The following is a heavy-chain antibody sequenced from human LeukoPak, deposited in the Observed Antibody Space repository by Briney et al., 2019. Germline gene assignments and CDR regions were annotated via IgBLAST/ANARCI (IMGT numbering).Heavy chain of an antibody. CDR1: GLTFSSHW. Sequence: PGGSLRLSCAASGLTFSSHWMHWVRQAPGKGLEWVAVIWYDGSNKYYADSVKGRFTISRDNSKNTLYLQMSSLRAEDTAVYYCARDSSAFDIWGQGTMVTVSS. V-gene: IGHV3-33*08. J-gene: IGHJ3*02. CDR3: ARDSSAFDI. CDR2: IWYDGSNK.